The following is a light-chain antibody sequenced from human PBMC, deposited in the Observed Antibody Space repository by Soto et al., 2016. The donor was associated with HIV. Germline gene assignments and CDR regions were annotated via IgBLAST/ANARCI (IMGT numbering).Light chain of an antibody. Sequence: AIRLTQSPSSFSASTGDRVTITCRASQNIGTFLAWYQQKPGRSPKLLLYGASTLHTGVPSRFSGNGSGTDFALDISCLQSEDFATYYCQQYSAYPQTFGPGTKLEI. J-gene: IGKJ2*01. V-gene: IGKV1-8*01. CDR3: QQYSAYPQT. CDR2: GAS. CDR1: QNIGTF.